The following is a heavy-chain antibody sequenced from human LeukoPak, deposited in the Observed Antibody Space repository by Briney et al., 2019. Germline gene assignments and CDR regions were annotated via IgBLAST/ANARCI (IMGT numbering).Heavy chain of an antibody. CDR2: ISSSSSYI. J-gene: IGHJ5*02. D-gene: IGHD2-8*01. Sequence: PGGSLRLSCAASGFTFSSYSMNWVRQAPGKGLEWVSSISSSSSYIYYVDSVKGRFTISRDNAKNSLYLQMNSLRAEDTAVYYCAREVYCTNGVCYSSWGQGTLVTVSS. V-gene: IGHV3-21*01. CDR3: AREVYCTNGVCYSS. CDR1: GFTFSSYS.